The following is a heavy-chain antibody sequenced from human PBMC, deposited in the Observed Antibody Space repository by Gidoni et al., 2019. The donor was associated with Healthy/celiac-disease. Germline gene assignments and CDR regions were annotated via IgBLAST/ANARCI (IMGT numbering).Heavy chain of an antibody. D-gene: IGHD6-19*01. CDR1: GFTFSSYW. CDR2: IKQDGSEK. V-gene: IGHV3-7*03. CDR3: ARDKWDSSGWYYYYGMDV. Sequence: EVQLVESGGGLVQPGGSLRLSCAASGFTFSSYWMSWVRQAPGKGLEWVANIKQDGSEKYYVDSVKGRFTISRDNAKNSLYLQMNSLRAEDTAVYYCARDKWDSSGWYYYYGMDVWGQGTTVTVSS. J-gene: IGHJ6*02.